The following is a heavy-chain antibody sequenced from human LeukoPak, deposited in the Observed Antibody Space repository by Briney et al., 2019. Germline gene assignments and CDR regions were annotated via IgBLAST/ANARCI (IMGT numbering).Heavy chain of an antibody. CDR1: GYTFTGYY. V-gene: IGHV1-2*02. J-gene: IGHJ5*02. Sequence: GASVKVSCKASGYTFTGYYMHWVRQAPGQGLEWMGWINPNSGDTNYAQKFQGRVTMTRDTSISTAYMELSRLRSDDTAVYYCARDRSGSYEYWFDPWGQGTLVTVSS. CDR2: INPNSGDT. D-gene: IGHD1-26*01. CDR3: ARDRSGSYEYWFDP.